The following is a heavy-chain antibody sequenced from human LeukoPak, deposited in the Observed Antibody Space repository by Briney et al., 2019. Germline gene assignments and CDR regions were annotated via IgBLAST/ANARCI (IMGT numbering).Heavy chain of an antibody. J-gene: IGHJ4*02. V-gene: IGHV3-7*04. CDR2: IKQDGSEK. Sequence: GGSLRLSCAASGFTFSNYWMSWVRQAPGKGLEWVANIKQDGSEKYYVDSVKGRFSIARDNAKNSLYLQMNSLRGEDTAVYYCARTVGATTYDYWGEGTLVTVSS. D-gene: IGHD1-26*01. CDR1: GFTFSNYW. CDR3: ARTVGATTYDY.